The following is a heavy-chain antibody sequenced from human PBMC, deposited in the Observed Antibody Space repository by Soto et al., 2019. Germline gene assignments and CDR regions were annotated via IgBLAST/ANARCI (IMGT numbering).Heavy chain of an antibody. D-gene: IGHD6-19*01. J-gene: IGHJ4*02. CDR1: GFTFSSYD. CDR2: IGTAGDT. V-gene: IGHV3-13*04. Sequence: EVQLVESGGGLVQPGGSLRLSCAASGFTFSSYDIHWVRQVTGKGLEWVSAIGTAGDTYYPGSVKCRFTISRENAKNSLYLQMNSLRAGDTAVYYCARGGSVYSSGWYADYWGQGTLVTVSS. CDR3: ARGGSVYSSGWYADY.